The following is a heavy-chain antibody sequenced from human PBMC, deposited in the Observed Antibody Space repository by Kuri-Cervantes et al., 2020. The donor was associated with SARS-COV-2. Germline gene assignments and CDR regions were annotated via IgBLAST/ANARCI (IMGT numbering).Heavy chain of an antibody. V-gene: IGHV3-30*02. CDR3: ARVRSIAAAGHGLI. Sequence: GGSLRLSCAASGFTFSSYGMHWVRQAPGKGLEWVAFIRYDGSNKYYADSVKGRFTISRDNAKNTLYLQMNSLRAEDTAVYYCARVRSIAAAGHGLIWGQGTLVTVSS. D-gene: IGHD6-13*01. J-gene: IGHJ4*02. CDR1: GFTFSSYG. CDR2: IRYDGSNK.